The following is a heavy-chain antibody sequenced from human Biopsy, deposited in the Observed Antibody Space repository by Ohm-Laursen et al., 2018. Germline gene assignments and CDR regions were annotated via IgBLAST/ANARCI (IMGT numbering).Heavy chain of an antibody. D-gene: IGHD1-26*01. Sequence: SSVKVSCKASGYTFTSHDINWVRRATGQGLEWMGWMSPNTGNTVYAQRFQDRVTMTSDTSTGTAYMELTSLTSDDTAVYFCARWETTLGRSLDSWGQGTLVAVSS. J-gene: IGHJ4*02. V-gene: IGHV1-8*01. CDR1: GYTFTSHD. CDR2: MSPNTGNT. CDR3: ARWETTLGRSLDS.